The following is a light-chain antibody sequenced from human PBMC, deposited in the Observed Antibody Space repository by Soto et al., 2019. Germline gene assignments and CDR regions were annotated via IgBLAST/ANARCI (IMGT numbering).Light chain of an antibody. Sequence: IQVTQSPSSMSASVGERVNVTCRASQGIGRFLAWYQQRPGKAPKLLIYGGSTVPSGVPSRFSGTGSGIDFTLTISSLQPEDFATYYCQQSYSTPLTFGGGTKVDIK. J-gene: IGKJ4*01. CDR2: GGS. CDR3: QQSYSTPLT. V-gene: IGKV1-39*01. CDR1: QGIGRF.